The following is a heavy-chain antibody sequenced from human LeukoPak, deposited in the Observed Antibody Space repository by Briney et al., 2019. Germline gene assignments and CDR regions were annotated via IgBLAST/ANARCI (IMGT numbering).Heavy chain of an antibody. J-gene: IGHJ3*02. Sequence: GGSLRLSCAASGFTVSSNYMSWVRQAPGKGLEWVPVIYSGGSTYYADSVKGRFTISRDNSKNTLYLRMNSLRAEDTAVYYCASRDTAMVKGAFDIWGQGTMVTVSS. V-gene: IGHV3-53*01. CDR1: GFTVSSNY. CDR3: ASRDTAMVKGAFDI. D-gene: IGHD5-18*01. CDR2: IYSGGST.